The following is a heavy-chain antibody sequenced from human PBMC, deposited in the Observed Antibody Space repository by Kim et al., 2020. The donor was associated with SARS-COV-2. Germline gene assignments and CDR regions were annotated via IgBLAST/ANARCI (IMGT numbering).Heavy chain of an antibody. D-gene: IGHD3-22*01. CDR3: ARSGVVILYYFDY. CDR2: ISYDGSNK. V-gene: IGHV3-30*04. Sequence: GGSLRLSCAASGFTFSSYAMHWVRQAPGKGLEWVAVISYDGSNKYYVDSVKGRFTISRDNSKNTLYLQMNSLRAEDTAVYYCARSGVVILYYFDYWGQGTLVTVSS. CDR1: GFTFSSYA. J-gene: IGHJ4*02.